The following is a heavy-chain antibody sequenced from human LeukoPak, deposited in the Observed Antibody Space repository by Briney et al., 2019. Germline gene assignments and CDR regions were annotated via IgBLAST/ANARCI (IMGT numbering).Heavy chain of an antibody. V-gene: IGHV3-33*06. CDR1: GFTFSSYG. J-gene: IGHJ4*02. CDR2: IWYDGSNK. D-gene: IGHD6-13*01. CDR3: AKDREYSSSWYTGNFDY. Sequence: PGGSLRLSCAASGFTFSSYGMHWVRQAPGKGLEWVAVIWYDGSNKYYADSVKGRFTISRDNSKNTLYLQMNSLRAEDTAVYYCAKDREYSSSWYTGNFDYWGQGTLVTVSS.